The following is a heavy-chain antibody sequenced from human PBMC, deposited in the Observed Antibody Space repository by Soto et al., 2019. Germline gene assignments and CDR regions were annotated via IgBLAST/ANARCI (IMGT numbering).Heavy chain of an antibody. J-gene: IGHJ4*02. V-gene: IGHV5-10-1*01. Sequence: GESLKISCKGSGYSFTSYWISWVRQMPGKGLDWMGRIDPSDSYTNYSPSFQGHVTISADKSISTAYLQWSSLKASDTAMYYCARPSHVHYYDSSGYYPFDYWGQGTLVTVSS. CDR2: IDPSDSYT. CDR3: ARPSHVHYYDSSGYYPFDY. D-gene: IGHD3-22*01. CDR1: GYSFTSYW.